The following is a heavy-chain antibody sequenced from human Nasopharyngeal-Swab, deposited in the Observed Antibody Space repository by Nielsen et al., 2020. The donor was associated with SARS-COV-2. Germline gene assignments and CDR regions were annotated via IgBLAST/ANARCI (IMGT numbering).Heavy chain of an antibody. J-gene: IGHJ6*03. Sequence: SVKVSCKASGGTFSSYAISWVRQAPGQWLEWMGGIIPIFGTANYAQKFQGRVTITADESTSTAYMELSSLRSEDTAVYYCAVGATGYYYMDVWGKGTTVTVSS. V-gene: IGHV1-69*13. D-gene: IGHD1-26*01. CDR2: IIPIFGTA. CDR3: AVGATGYYYMDV. CDR1: GGTFSSYA.